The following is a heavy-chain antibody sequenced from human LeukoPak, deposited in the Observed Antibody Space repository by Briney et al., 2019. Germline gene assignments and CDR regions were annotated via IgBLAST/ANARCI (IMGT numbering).Heavy chain of an antibody. J-gene: IGHJ4*02. V-gene: IGHV3-23*01. CDR3: AKDRAGYSYGMFDS. CDR2: IVNSGGST. Sequence: GGSLRLSCVASGFTFSSYAMSWVRQAPGKGLEWVSGIVNSGGSTYYADSVKGRLTISRDNSKKTVYLQMSSLRGDDTAVYYCAKDRAGYSYGMFDSWGQGTLVTVSS. CDR1: GFTFSSYA. D-gene: IGHD5-18*01.